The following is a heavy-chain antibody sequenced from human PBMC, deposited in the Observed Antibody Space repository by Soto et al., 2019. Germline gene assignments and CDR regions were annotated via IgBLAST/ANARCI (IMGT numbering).Heavy chain of an antibody. CDR3: ARTPYYYDSSGYYYVGDDAFDI. D-gene: IGHD3-22*01. Sequence: QVQLVQSGAEVKKPGASVKVSCKASGYTFTSYGISWVRQAPGQGLEWMGWISAYNGNTNYAQKLQGRVTMTTDTSTSTAYMERRSLRSDDTAVYYCARTPYYYDSSGYYYVGDDAFDIWGQGTMVTVSS. CDR1: GYTFTSYG. J-gene: IGHJ3*02. V-gene: IGHV1-18*01. CDR2: ISAYNGNT.